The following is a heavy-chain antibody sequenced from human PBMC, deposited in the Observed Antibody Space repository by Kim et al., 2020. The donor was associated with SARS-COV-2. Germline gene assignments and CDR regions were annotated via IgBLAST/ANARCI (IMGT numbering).Heavy chain of an antibody. Sequence: AQGKGLGWVSLISWHGFSTYYADSVKGRFTISRDNSKNSLYLQMDSLRTEDTALYYCAKDAVPYCISNSGDCYGMDVWGRGTTVTVSS. CDR3: AKDAVPYCISNSGDCYGMDV. V-gene: IGHV3-43*01. J-gene: IGHJ6*02. CDR2: ISWHGFST. D-gene: IGHD2-2*01.